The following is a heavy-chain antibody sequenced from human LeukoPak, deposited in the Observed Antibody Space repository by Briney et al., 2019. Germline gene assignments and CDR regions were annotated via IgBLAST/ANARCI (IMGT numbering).Heavy chain of an antibody. CDR2: TNHSGST. J-gene: IGHJ4*02. CDR1: GGSIRSSYYY. Sequence: SETLSLTCTVSGGSIRSSYYYWGWIRQPPGKGLEWIGETNHSGSTNYNPSLKSRVTISVDTSKNQFSLKLSSVTAADTAVYYCARGPASVTTLTYYFDYWGQGTLVTVSS. D-gene: IGHD4-17*01. V-gene: IGHV4-39*07. CDR3: ARGPASVTTLTYYFDY.